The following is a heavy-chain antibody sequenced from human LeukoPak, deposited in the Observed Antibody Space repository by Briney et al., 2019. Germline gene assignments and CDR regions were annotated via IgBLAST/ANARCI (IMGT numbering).Heavy chain of an antibody. J-gene: IGHJ4*02. CDR3: ARGLTRFLEWLYFDY. Sequence: PSETLSLTCTVSGGSISPYYWSWIRQPPGKGLEWIGSIYYSGSTYYNPSLKSRVTISVDTSKNQFSLKLSSVTAADTAVYYCARGLTRFLEWLYFDYWGQGTLVTVSS. CDR1: GGSISPYY. D-gene: IGHD3-3*01. CDR2: IYYSGST. V-gene: IGHV4-39*07.